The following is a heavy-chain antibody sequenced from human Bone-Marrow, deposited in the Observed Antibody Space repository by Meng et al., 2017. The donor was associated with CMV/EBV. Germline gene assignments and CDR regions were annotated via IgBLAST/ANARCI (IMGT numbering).Heavy chain of an antibody. V-gene: IGHV1-46*01. CDR3: ARNPGITGTTPFDY. D-gene: IGHD1-20*01. CDR1: GYTFTNYF. CDR2: IHPIPGST. Sequence: ASVKVSCKASGYTFTNYFVHWVRQAPGQGLEWLGIIHPIPGSTIYAQKFQGRVTVTRDTSTSTVYMEMSSLRSEDTAVYYCARNPGITGTTPFDYWGQGTLVTVSS. J-gene: IGHJ4*02.